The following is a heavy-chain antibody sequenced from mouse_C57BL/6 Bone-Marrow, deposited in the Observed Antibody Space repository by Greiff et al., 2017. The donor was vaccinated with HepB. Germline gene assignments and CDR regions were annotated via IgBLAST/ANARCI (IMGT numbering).Heavy chain of an antibody. Sequence: VQLKESGAELARPGASVKLSCKASGYTFTSYGISWVKQRTGQGLEWIGEIYPRSGNTYYNEKFKGKATLTADKSSSTAYMELRSLTSEDSAVYFCANYYGSSPSWFAYWGQGTLVTVSA. D-gene: IGHD1-1*01. V-gene: IGHV1-81*01. CDR3: ANYYGSSPSWFAY. CDR1: GYTFTSYG. J-gene: IGHJ3*01. CDR2: IYPRSGNT.